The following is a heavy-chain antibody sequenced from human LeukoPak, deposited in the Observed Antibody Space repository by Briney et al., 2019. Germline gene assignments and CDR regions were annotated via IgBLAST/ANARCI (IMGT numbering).Heavy chain of an antibody. V-gene: IGHV3-43*02. Sequence: PGGSLILSCAASGLTFDEYVMHWVRQVPGKGLEWVSLISGEGGTTDYADSVKGRFTVSRDNSKNSLFVQMNSLRAEDTAVYFCAKSRSGSANWALQIFDNWGQGTLVTVSS. D-gene: IGHD1-1*01. CDR1: GLTFDEYV. CDR2: ISGEGGTT. J-gene: IGHJ4*02. CDR3: AKSRSGSANWALQIFDN.